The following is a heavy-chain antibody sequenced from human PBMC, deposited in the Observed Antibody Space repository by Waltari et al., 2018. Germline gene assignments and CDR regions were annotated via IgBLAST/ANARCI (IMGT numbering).Heavy chain of an antibody. V-gene: IGHV1-69*12. CDR1: GGTFSSYA. Sequence: QVQLVQSGAEVKKPGSSVKVSCKASGGTFSSYAISWVRQAPGQGLEWMGGIIPIFGTANYAQKFQGRVTMTADESTSTAYMELSSLRSEDTAVYYCARDLGRIVLMTVYGMDVWGQGTTVTVSS. D-gene: IGHD2-8*01. CDR2: IIPIFGTA. J-gene: IGHJ6*02. CDR3: ARDLGRIVLMTVYGMDV.